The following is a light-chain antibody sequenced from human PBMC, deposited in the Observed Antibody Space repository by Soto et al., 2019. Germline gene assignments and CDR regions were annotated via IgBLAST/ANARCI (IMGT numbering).Light chain of an antibody. CDR3: QQSYSSPIT. J-gene: IGKJ5*01. CDR1: HVVSSSY. Sequence: EIVLTQSPGTLSLSPGERATLSCRASHVVSSSYLAWYQQKPGQAPRLLIYGASSRATGIPDRFSGSGSGTDFTVTISRLEPEDFAVYYCQQSYSSPITFGQGTRLEIK. CDR2: GAS. V-gene: IGKV3-20*01.